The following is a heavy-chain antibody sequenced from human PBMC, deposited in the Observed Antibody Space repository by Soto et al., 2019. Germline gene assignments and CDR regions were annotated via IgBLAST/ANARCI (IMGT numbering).Heavy chain of an antibody. D-gene: IGHD3-22*01. CDR2: ISAYNGET. Sequence: QIQLVQSGAEVKKPGASVRVSCKASGYTFSHQVFSWVRQVPRQGLEWLGWISAYNGETAYAQKFQDRFPMTTVTSSSTAYREPRSPRPDAPAVYYRAKDRLPVTQNFYEIAWGQGPQVTVSS. J-gene: IGHJ5*02. CDR3: AKDRLPVTQNFYEIA. V-gene: IGHV1-18*01. CDR1: GYTFSHQV.